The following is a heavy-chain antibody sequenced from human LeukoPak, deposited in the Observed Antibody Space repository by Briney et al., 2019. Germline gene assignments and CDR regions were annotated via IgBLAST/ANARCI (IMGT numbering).Heavy chain of an antibody. D-gene: IGHD2-8*02. CDR2: VSGSGANI. Sequence: GGSLRLSCAASGFTFSSYAMSWVRQAPGKGLEWVSAVSGSGANIYHSDSVRGRFTISRDNSKNTLHLQMNSLRAEDMAVFYCAREPRDCTGGTCHSGGGYYFEYWGQGILVTVSS. CDR3: AREPRDCTGGTCHSGGGYYFEY. J-gene: IGHJ4*02. CDR1: GFTFSSYA. V-gene: IGHV3-23*01.